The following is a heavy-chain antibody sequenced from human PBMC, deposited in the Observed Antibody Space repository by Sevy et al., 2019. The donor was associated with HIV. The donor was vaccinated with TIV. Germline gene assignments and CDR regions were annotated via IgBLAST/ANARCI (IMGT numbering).Heavy chain of an antibody. CDR1: GGTFSSYA. V-gene: IGHV1-69*13. Sequence: ASVKVSCKASGGTFSSYAISWVRQAPGQGLEWMGGIIPIFGTENYAQKFQGRVTITADESTSSAYRELSSLRSEDTAVSYCESPGGTFGEGYFDYWGQGTLVTVSS. CDR2: IIPIFGTE. J-gene: IGHJ4*02. CDR3: ESPGGTFGEGYFDY. D-gene: IGHD3-16*01.